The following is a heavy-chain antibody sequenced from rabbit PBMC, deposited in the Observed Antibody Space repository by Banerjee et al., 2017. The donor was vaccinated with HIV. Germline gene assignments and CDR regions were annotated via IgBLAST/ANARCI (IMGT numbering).Heavy chain of an antibody. CDR3: ARAGAYTYAYAL. CDR1: GFSFSSTYY. V-gene: IGHV1S40*01. D-gene: IGHD6-1*01. Sequence: QSLEESGGDLVKPGASLTLTCTASGFSFSSTYYICWVRQAPGKGLESIACIYGVSGNTYYATWAKGRFTISKTSSTTVTLQMTSLTAADTATYFCARAGAYTYAYALWGPGTLVTVS. CDR2: IYGVSGNT. J-gene: IGHJ4*01.